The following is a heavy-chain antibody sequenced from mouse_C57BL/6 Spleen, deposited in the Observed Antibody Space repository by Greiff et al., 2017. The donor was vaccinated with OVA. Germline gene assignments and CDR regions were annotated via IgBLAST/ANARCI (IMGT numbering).Heavy chain of an antibody. CDR2: IYPSDSET. D-gene: IGHD3-2*02. Sequence: QVQLQQPGDELVRPGSSVKLSCKASGYTFTSYWMDWVKQRPGQGLEWIGNIYPSDSETHYNQKFKDKATLTVDKSSSTAYMQLSSLTSEDSAVYYCATGSSGFAYWGQGTLVTVSA. CDR3: ATGSSGFAY. V-gene: IGHV1-61*01. CDR1: GYTFTSYW. J-gene: IGHJ3*01.